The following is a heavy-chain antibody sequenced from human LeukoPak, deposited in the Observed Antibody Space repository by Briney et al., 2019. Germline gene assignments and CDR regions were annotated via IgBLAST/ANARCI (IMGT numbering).Heavy chain of an antibody. J-gene: IGHJ3*02. CDR2: IHPTVGDT. D-gene: IGHD6-25*01. CDR3: ARYGFSSVWQGGWHAFDI. Sequence: ASVKVSCKASGYTFTSYYLHWVRQAPGQGLEWMGIIHPTVGDTTYTQKFQGRVTMTRDMSTGTVYMDLSSLRSEDTAVYYCARYGFSSVWQGGWHAFDIWGQGTTVTVSS. V-gene: IGHV1-46*01. CDR1: GYTFTSYY.